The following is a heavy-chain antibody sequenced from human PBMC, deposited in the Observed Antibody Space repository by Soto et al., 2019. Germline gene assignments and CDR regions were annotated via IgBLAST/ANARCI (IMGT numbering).Heavy chain of an antibody. V-gene: IGHV3-23*01. D-gene: IGHD3-22*01. CDR1: GLTFSNYA. J-gene: IGHJ4*02. CDR2: ISGSGGST. Sequence: EVQLLESGGDLLQPGGSLRLSCVASGLTFSNYAMTWVRQAPGKGLEWVSVISGSGGSTYYADSVKGRFTISRDTSKNTLYLQMNNLRADDTALYYCAKGTSYYDSSGFDYWGQGTLVTVSS. CDR3: AKGTSYYDSSGFDY.